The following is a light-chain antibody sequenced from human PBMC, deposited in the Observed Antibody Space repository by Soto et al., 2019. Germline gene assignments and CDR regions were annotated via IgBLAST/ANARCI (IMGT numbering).Light chain of an antibody. J-gene: IGKJ1*01. CDR2: KAS. CDR3: QQYNSYPWT. Sequence: IQVTQSPSTLSASVGDRVTITCRASQSFSYWLAWFQQKPGKAPKLLIYKASILEIGVPSRFSGSGSGTEFTLTISSLQPDDFATYYCQQYNSYPWTFGQGTKVDI. V-gene: IGKV1-5*03. CDR1: QSFSYW.